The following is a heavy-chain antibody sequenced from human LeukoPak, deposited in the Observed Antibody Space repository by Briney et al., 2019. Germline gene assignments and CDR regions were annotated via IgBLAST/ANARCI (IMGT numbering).Heavy chain of an antibody. Sequence: SETLSLTCTVPGGSISSYYWSWIRQPPGKGLEWIGYIYYSGSTNYNPSLKSRVTISVDTSKNQFSLKLSSVTAADTAVYYCARGRMATMIDYWGQGTLVTVSS. CDR3: ARGRMATMIDY. V-gene: IGHV4-59*01. CDR2: IYYSGST. D-gene: IGHD5-24*01. CDR1: GGSISSYY. J-gene: IGHJ4*02.